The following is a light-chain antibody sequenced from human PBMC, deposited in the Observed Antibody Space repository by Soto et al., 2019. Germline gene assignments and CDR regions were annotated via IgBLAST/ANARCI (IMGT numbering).Light chain of an antibody. CDR1: SSDVGAYNY. J-gene: IGLJ1*01. CDR3: STYTSTSTPHV. Sequence: QSALTQPASVSGSPGQSITISCTGTSSDVGAYNYVSWYQQYPGKAPKLMIYDVSNRPSGVSDRFYGSKSGNTASLTISGLHAEDEADYYCSTYTSTSTPHVFGTGTKLTVL. V-gene: IGLV2-14*03. CDR2: DVS.